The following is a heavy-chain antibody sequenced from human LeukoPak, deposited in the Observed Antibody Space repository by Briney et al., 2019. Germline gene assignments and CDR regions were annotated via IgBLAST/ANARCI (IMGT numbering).Heavy chain of an antibody. J-gene: IGHJ4*02. CDR1: GFTFSGSD. V-gene: IGHV3-73*01. CDR3: TSRTCPSRGGDCYSDY. CDR2: IRTKAKSYAR. Sequence: PGGSLRLSCAASGFTFSGSDMHWVRQASGKGLEWVGRIRTKAKSYARAYAASVKGRFTISRDDSKNTAYLQMNSLKTEDTAVYYCTSRTCPSRGGDCYSDYWGQGTLVTVSS. D-gene: IGHD2-21*02.